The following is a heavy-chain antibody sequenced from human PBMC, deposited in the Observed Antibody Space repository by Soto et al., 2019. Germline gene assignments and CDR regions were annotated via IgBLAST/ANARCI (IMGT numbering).Heavy chain of an antibody. CDR2: IYYSGST. J-gene: IGHJ4*02. V-gene: IGHV4-39*01. D-gene: IGHD6-13*01. CDR1: GGSISSSSYY. Sequence: SETLSLTCTVSGGSISSSSYYWGWIRQPPGKGLEWIGSIYYSGSTYYNPSLKSRLTISVDRSKNQFTLKLTSVTAADTAVYYCATSYGNAWYTDWGQGTQVTVSS. CDR3: ATSYGNAWYTD.